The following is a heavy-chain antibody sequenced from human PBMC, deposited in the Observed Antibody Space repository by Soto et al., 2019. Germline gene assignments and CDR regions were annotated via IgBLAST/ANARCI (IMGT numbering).Heavy chain of an antibody. CDR1: GFTFSSYA. V-gene: IGHV3-30-3*01. CDR3: ARDCSGGSCYPHLDYYYYYGMAV. J-gene: IGHJ6*02. CDR2: ISYDGSNK. D-gene: IGHD2-15*01. Sequence: QVQLVESGGGVVQPGRSLRLSCAASGFTFSSYAMHWVRQAPGKGLEWVAVISYDGSNKYYADSVKGRFTISRDNSKNTLYLQMNSLRAEDTAVYYCARDCSGGSCYPHLDYYYYYGMAVWGQGTTVTVSS.